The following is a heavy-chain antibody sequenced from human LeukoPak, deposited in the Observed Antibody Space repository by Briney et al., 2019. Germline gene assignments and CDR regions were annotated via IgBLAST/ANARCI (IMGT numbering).Heavy chain of an antibody. J-gene: IGHJ6*03. Sequence: PGGSLRLSCAASGFTFSRYGMSWVRQAPGKGLEWVSTISGRRDSTSYADSVKGRFTISRDNSKNTLYLQMNSLRAEDTAVYYCAKDPNFYYCMDVWGKGTTVTISS. CDR2: ISGRRDST. CDR3: AKDPNFYYCMDV. V-gene: IGHV3-23*01. CDR1: GFTFSRYG.